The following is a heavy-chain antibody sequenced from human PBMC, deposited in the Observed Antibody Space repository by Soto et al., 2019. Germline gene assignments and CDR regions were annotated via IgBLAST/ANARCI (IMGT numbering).Heavy chain of an antibody. CDR1: GGSISKSRW. Sequence: QVQLQESGPGLVKPSGTLSLTCVVSGGSISKSRWWSWVRQPPGKGLEWIGEIYHTGSTNNKPSLKSRVTVSVDMSKNQFSLNLKSVTAADTAVYYCARGGGNFCQYFDLWGRGTLVTVSS. J-gene: IGHJ2*01. CDR3: ARGGGNFCQYFDL. V-gene: IGHV4-4*02. CDR2: IYHTGST. D-gene: IGHD2-21*01.